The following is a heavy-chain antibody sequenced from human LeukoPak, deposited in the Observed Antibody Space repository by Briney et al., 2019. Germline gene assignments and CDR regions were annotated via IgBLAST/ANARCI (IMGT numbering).Heavy chain of an antibody. J-gene: IGHJ5*02. CDR1: GYTFTGYY. CDR2: INPNSGGT. CDR3: AIDTSDSSGDNWFDP. Sequence: VASVKVSCKASGYTFTGYYMHWVRQAPGQGLEWMGWINPNSGGTNYAQKFQGRVTMTRDTSISTAYMELSRLRSDDTAVYYCAIDTSDSSGDNWFDPWGQGTLVTVSS. D-gene: IGHD3-22*01. V-gene: IGHV1-2*02.